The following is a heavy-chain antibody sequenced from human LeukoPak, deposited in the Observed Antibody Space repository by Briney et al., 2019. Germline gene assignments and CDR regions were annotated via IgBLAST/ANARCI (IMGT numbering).Heavy chain of an antibody. J-gene: IGHJ3*02. CDR1: GFTFNSYT. D-gene: IGHD3-22*01. CDR3: AKEGHYYDSSGYYYGAFDI. CDR2: VGGAGGDT. Sequence: PGGSLRLSCAASGFTFNSYTMSWVRLAPGKGLEWVSSVGGAGGDTWYADSVKGRFTISRDNSKNTLYLQMNSLRAEDAAVYYCAKEGHYYDSSGYYYGAFDIWGQGTMVTVSS. V-gene: IGHV3-23*01.